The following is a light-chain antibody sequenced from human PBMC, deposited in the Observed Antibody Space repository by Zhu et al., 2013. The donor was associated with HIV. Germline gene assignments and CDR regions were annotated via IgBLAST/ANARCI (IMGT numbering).Light chain of an antibody. CDR2: DVT. Sequence: QSALTQPPSVSGSPGQSVTISCTGSSSDVGTYNLVSWYQQHPGKVPKLMIFDVTERPSGVPDRFSGSKSGSTASLTISGLQAEDEADYYCCSYAGNFIWVFGGGTKLTVL. CDR3: CSYAGNFIWV. CDR1: SSDVGTYNL. V-gene: IGLV2-11*01. J-gene: IGLJ3*02.